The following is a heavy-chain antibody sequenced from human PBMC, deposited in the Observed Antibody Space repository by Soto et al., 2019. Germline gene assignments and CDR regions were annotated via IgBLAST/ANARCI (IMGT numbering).Heavy chain of an antibody. D-gene: IGHD4-17*01. Sequence: GGSLRLSCAASGFTFGAFAMAWVRQRPGHGLEWVSSLSGGGGSTYYNNSVRGRFTISRDNSNSTLFLQMNNVRAEDTAVYFCAKTHRATTVVTLYWYFDLWGRGTLVTVSS. CDR2: LSGGGGST. J-gene: IGHJ2*01. CDR3: AKTHRATTVVTLYWYFDL. CDR1: GFTFGAFA. V-gene: IGHV3-23*01.